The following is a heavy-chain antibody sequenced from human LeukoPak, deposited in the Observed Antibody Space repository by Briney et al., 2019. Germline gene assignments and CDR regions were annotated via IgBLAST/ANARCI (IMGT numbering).Heavy chain of an antibody. J-gene: IGHJ6*02. D-gene: IGHD3-10*01. Sequence: GGSLRLSCAASGFTFTNFVMAWIRQAPGKGLEWVSVIYSGGSTYYADSVKGRFTISRDNSKNTLYLQMNSLRAEDTAVYYCAREVTLGFGALGVWGQGTTVTVSS. V-gene: IGHV3-66*01. CDR3: AREVTLGFGALGV. CDR1: GFTFTNFV. CDR2: IYSGGST.